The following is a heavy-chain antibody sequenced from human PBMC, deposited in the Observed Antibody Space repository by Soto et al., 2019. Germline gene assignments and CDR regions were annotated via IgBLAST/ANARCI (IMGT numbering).Heavy chain of an antibody. CDR1: GYTFTSYY. Sequence: ASVKVSCKASGYTFTSYYMHWVRQAPGQGLEWMGIINPSGGSTSYAQKFQGRVTMTRDTSTSTVYMELSSLRSEDTAVYYCAREYDILSGYYNVHHYYGIDVWGQGTTVTVSS. CDR2: INPSGGST. J-gene: IGHJ6*02. V-gene: IGHV1-46*01. D-gene: IGHD3-9*01. CDR3: AREYDILSGYYNVHHYYGIDV.